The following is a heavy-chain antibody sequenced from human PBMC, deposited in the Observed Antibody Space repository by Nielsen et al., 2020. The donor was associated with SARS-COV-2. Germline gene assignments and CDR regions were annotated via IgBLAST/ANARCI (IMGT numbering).Heavy chain of an antibody. D-gene: IGHD3-22*01. CDR1: GFTFSSYG. V-gene: IGHV3-30*18. CDR3: AKHYYDSSGYYFDAFDI. CDR2: ISYDGSNK. Sequence: GESLKISCAASGFTFSSYGMHWVRQAPGKGLEWVAVISYDGSNKYYADSVKGRFTISRDNSKNTLYLQMNSLRAEDTAVYYCAKHYYDSSGYYFDAFDIWGQGTMVTVSS. J-gene: IGHJ3*02.